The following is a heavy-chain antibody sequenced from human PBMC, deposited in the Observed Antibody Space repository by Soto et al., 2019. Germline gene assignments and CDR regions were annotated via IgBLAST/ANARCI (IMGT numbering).Heavy chain of an antibody. CDR1: GFTVSSNY. D-gene: IGHD3-16*02. Sequence: VGSLRLSCAASGFTVSSNYMSWVRQAPGKGLEWVSVIYSGGSTYYADYVKGRFTISRDNSKNTLYLQMNSLRAEDTAVYYCARETVMITFGGVIADAFDSWGQGTMVTVSS. J-gene: IGHJ3*02. CDR3: ARETVMITFGGVIADAFDS. V-gene: IGHV3-53*01. CDR2: IYSGGST.